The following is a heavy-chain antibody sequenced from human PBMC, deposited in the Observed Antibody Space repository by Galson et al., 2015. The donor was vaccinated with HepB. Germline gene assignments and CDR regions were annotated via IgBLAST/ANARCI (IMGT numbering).Heavy chain of an antibody. CDR2: VSSNTIYT. Sequence: SLRLSCAASGFTFSDYYMSWIRQASGKGLEWLAYVSSNTIYTNYADSVKGRFTVSRDNVKNSISLQMNRLSGEDTAMYYCARVADSHYGDHTHFDSWGQGALVTVSS. V-gene: IGHV3-11*06. J-gene: IGHJ4*02. CDR1: GFTFSDYY. CDR3: ARVADSHYGDHTHFDS. D-gene: IGHD4-17*01.